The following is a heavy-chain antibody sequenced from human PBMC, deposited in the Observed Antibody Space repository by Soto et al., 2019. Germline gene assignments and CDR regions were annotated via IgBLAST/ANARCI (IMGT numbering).Heavy chain of an antibody. CDR1: GVTVSSSY. D-gene: IGHD2-21*02. V-gene: IGHV3-53*01. J-gene: IGHJ6*02. Sequence: GGSLRLSCNASGVTVSSSYMSWVRQAPGMGMEWVAVIESGGTAHYADSVKGRFTISRDNPNNIIYLQLHTLRAEDTAVYYCAKDLGPLKLLNYVFYGLDVWGQGTTVTVSS. CDR2: IESGGTA. CDR3: AKDLGPLKLLNYVFYGLDV.